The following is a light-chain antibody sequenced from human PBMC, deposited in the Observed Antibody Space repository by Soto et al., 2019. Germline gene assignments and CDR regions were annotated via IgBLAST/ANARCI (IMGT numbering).Light chain of an antibody. CDR1: SSDVGGYNY. CDR2: EVS. J-gene: IGLJ1*01. CDR3: SSYTSSSIDYV. V-gene: IGLV2-14*01. Sequence: QSALTQPASVSGSPGQSITISCTGTSSDVGGYNYVSWYQQHPGKAPKLMIYEVSNRPSGVSNRFSGSKSGNPASLTISGLQAEDEADYYCSSYTSSSIDYVFGPGPKLTVL.